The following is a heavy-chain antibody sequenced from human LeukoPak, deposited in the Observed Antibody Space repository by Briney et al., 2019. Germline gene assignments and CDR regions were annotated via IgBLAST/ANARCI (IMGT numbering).Heavy chain of an antibody. J-gene: IGHJ4*02. V-gene: IGHV3-33*06. CDR1: GFTFSSYG. D-gene: IGHD6-13*01. CDR3: AKYSSSIDY. Sequence: GRSLRLSCAASGFTFSSYGMHWVRQAPGKGLEWVAVIWYDGSNKYYADPVKGRFTISRDNSKNTLYLQMNSLRAEDTAVYYCAKYSSSIDYWGQGTLVTVSS. CDR2: IWYDGSNK.